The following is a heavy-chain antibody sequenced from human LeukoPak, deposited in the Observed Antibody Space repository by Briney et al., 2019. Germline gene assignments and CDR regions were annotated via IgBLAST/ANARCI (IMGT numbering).Heavy chain of an antibody. J-gene: IGHJ5*02. Sequence: GGSLRLSCAASGFTFDDYGMSWVRQAPGKGLEWVSGINWNGGSTGYADSVKGRFTISRDNAKNSLYLQMNSLRAEDTALYYCARSAQYYGFWSGYGIGFDPWGQGTLVTVSS. CDR1: GFTFDDYG. CDR2: INWNGGST. V-gene: IGHV3-20*04. D-gene: IGHD3-3*01. CDR3: ARSAQYYGFWSGYGIGFDP.